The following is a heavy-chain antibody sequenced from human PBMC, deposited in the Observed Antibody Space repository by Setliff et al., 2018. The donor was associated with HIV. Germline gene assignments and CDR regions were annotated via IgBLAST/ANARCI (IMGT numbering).Heavy chain of an antibody. CDR1: GGSISSGGYF. D-gene: IGHD3-3*01. V-gene: IGHV4-31*03. J-gene: IGHJ6*03. CDR3: ARGRLIFGVAKGYYYYMDV. CDR2: IYYSGST. Sequence: SETLSLTCTVSGGSISSGGYFWSWIRQLPGKGLEWIGYIYYSGSTYYNPSLKSRVTISVDTAKNQFSLKLSSVTAADTAVYYCARGRLIFGVAKGYYYYMDVWGKGTTVTVSS.